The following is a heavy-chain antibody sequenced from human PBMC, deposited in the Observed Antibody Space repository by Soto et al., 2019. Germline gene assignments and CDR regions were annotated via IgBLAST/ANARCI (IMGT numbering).Heavy chain of an antibody. Sequence: AWGSLRLSWAASGFTCISHAMSWVRQAPGKGLEWVSAISGSGGSTYYADSVKGRFTISRDNSKNTLYLQMNSLRAEDTAVYYCAKHWDYYDSSGYYLAPTPVEYWGQGTLVTVSS. J-gene: IGHJ4*02. CDR1: GFTCISHA. CDR2: ISGSGGST. CDR3: AKHWDYYDSSGYYLAPTPVEY. D-gene: IGHD3-22*01. V-gene: IGHV3-23*01.